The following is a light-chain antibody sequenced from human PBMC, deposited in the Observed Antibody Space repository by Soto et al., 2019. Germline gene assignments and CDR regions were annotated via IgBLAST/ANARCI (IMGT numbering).Light chain of an antibody. V-gene: IGKV1-33*01. CDR3: QQYDNLPLT. J-gene: IGKJ4*01. CDR2: DAS. Sequence: DIQMTQSPSSLYASVGDRVNITCQASQDISNYLNWYQQKPGKAPKLLIYDASNLETGVPSRFSGSGSGTDFTFTISSLQPEDIATYYCQQYDNLPLTFGGGTKVDI. CDR1: QDISNY.